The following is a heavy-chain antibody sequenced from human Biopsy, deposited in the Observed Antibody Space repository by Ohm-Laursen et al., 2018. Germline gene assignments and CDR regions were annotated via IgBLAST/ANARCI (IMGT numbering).Heavy chain of an antibody. J-gene: IGHJ4*02. CDR3: AREAAIIDPRTRAFDY. CDR2: LYNTGGT. Sequence: SETLSLTCSVSGGSISSYQWTWIRQPPGKGLEWIGYLYNTGGTNYNPSLKSRVTISVDTSKNQFSLKLGSVTAADTAVYYCAREAAIIDPRTRAFDYWGQGTLVTVSS. V-gene: IGHV4-59*01. CDR1: GGSISSYQ. D-gene: IGHD6-25*01.